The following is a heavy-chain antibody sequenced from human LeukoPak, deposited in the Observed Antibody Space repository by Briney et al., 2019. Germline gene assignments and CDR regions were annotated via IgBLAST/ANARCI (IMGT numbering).Heavy chain of an antibody. Sequence: GASVKVSCKASGGTFSSYAISWVRQAPGQGLEWMGGIIPIFGTANYAQKFQGRVTITADESTSTAYMELSSLRSEDTAVYYCARVFMTTVPFDYWGQGTLVTVSS. CDR3: ARVFMTTVPFDY. CDR1: GGTFSSYA. CDR2: IIPIFGTA. J-gene: IGHJ4*02. D-gene: IGHD4-11*01. V-gene: IGHV1-69*01.